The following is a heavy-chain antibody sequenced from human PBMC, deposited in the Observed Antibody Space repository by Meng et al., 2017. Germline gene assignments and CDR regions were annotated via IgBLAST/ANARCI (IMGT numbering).Heavy chain of an antibody. CDR1: GFSLSTSGVG. CDR2: IYWDDDK. D-gene: IGHD3-22*01. J-gene: IGHJ4*02. Sequence: SGPTLVNPTQTLTLTCTFSGFSLSTSGVGVGWIRQPPGKALEWLALIYWDDDKRYSPSLKSRLTITKDTSKNQVVLTMTNMDPVDTATYYCAHSQNTYYYDSSGYYDYWGQGTLVTVSS. CDR3: AHSQNTYYYDSSGYYDY. V-gene: IGHV2-5*02.